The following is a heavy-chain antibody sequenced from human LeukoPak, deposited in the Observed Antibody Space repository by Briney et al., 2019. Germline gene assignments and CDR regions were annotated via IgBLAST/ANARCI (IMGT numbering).Heavy chain of an antibody. V-gene: IGHV3-30*03. CDR2: ISYDGSNK. Sequence: GGSLRLSCAASGFTFSSYGMHWVGQAPGKGLEWVAVISYDGSNKYYADSVKGRFTISRDNSKNTLYLQMNSLRAEDTAVYYCAREGSGGSCYDYWGQGTLVTVSS. D-gene: IGHD2-15*01. CDR1: GFTFSSYG. J-gene: IGHJ4*02. CDR3: AREGSGGSCYDY.